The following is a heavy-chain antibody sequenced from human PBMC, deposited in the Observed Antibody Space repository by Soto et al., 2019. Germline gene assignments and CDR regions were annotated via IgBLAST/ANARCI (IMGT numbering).Heavy chain of an antibody. CDR2: IIPVVGTT. Sequence: QVQLVQSGAEVKKPGSSVKVSCKASGDTFTTNSLNWVRQAPGQGLEWMGGIIPVVGTTKYAQKDQDRVTITGDKSTNTAYLELSSLRSDDTAVYYCARGLLYATTYFDYWGQGTPVTVSS. J-gene: IGHJ4*02. D-gene: IGHD2-8*01. CDR1: GDTFTTNS. CDR3: ARGLLYATTYFDY. V-gene: IGHV1-69*06.